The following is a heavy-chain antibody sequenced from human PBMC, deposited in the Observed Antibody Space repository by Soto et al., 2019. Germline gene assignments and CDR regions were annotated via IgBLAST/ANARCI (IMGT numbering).Heavy chain of an antibody. J-gene: IGHJ3*02. D-gene: IGHD3-22*01. Sequence: GSLRLSCAASGFTFSSYAMRWVRQAPGKGLEWVSAISGSGGSTYYADSVKGRFTISRDNSKNTLYLQMNSLRAEDTAVYYCAKLEASITMIVVVSRWDDAFDIWGQGTMVTVSS. V-gene: IGHV3-23*01. CDR3: AKLEASITMIVVVSRWDDAFDI. CDR1: GFTFSSYA. CDR2: ISGSGGST.